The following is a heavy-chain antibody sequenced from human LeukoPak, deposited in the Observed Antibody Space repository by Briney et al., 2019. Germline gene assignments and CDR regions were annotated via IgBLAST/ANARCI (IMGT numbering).Heavy chain of an antibody. Sequence: SETLSLTCTVSGGSISSGGYYWSWIRQHPGKGLEWIGYISYSGSTYYNPSLKSRVTVSVDTSKNQFFLKLSSVTAADTAVYYCARRGYSGYEGDFYFDFWGQGALVTVSS. D-gene: IGHD5-12*01. CDR1: GGSISSGGYY. V-gene: IGHV4-31*03. J-gene: IGHJ4*02. CDR3: ARRGYSGYEGDFYFDF. CDR2: ISYSGST.